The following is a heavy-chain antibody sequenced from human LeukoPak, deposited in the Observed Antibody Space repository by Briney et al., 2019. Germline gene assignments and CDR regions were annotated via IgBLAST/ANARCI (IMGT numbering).Heavy chain of an antibody. CDR2: IYTSGST. D-gene: IGHD6-13*01. CDR3: ARVPAAGTGYDY. J-gene: IGHJ4*02. V-gene: IGHV4-4*07. Sequence: SETLSLTCTVSGGSLSGFYWSWIRQPAGKGLEWIGRIYTSGSTNYNSSLKSRVTISVDTSKNQFSLKLSSVTAADTAVYYCARVPAAGTGYDYWGQGTLVTVSS. CDR1: GGSLSGFY.